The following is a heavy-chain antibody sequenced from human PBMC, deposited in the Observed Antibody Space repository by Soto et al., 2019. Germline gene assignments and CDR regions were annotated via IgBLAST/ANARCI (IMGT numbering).Heavy chain of an antibody. CDR2: MYPGDSNI. Sequence: PGESLKSSCKGSGYSFTRNWIGWVRQMRGKVLEWMGIMYPGDSNIKYSPSFQGQVSISADKSINYAYLQWSSLKASDTAIYYCQRLIGSPRCYYGFDVWGQGITVTVSS. CDR3: QRLIGSPRCYYGFDV. J-gene: IGHJ6*02. CDR1: GYSFTRNW. V-gene: IGHV5-51*01. D-gene: IGHD2-15*01.